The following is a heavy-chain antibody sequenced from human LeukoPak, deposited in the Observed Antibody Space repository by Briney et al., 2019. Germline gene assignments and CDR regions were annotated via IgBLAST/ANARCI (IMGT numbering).Heavy chain of an antibody. D-gene: IGHD1-26*01. CDR3: ARASPLVGDTLRVSLGYFDY. CDR2: IIPIFGTA. V-gene: IGHV1-69*05. Sequence: ASVKVSCKASGGTFSSYASSWGRQAPGQGLEWMGGIIPIFGTANYAQKFQGRVTITTDEATSTAYMERSSLRSEDTAVYYCARASPLVGDTLRVSLGYFDYWGQGTLVTVSS. CDR1: GGTFSSYA. J-gene: IGHJ4*02.